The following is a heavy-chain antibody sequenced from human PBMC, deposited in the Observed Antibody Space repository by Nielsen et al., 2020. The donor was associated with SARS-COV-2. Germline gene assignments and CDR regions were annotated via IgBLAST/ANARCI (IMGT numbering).Heavy chain of an antibody. CDR1: GYSFTSYW. CDR2: IYPGDSDT. J-gene: IGHJ6*02. CDR3: ATSSGYSSSWFYYYYYGMDV. D-gene: IGHD6-13*01. V-gene: IGHV5-51*01. Sequence: GGSLRLSCKGSGYSFTSYWIGWVRQMPGKGLEWMGIIYPGDSDTRYSPSFQGQVTISADKSISTAYLQWSSLKASDTAMYYCATSSGYSSSWFYYYYYGMDVWGQGTTVTVSS.